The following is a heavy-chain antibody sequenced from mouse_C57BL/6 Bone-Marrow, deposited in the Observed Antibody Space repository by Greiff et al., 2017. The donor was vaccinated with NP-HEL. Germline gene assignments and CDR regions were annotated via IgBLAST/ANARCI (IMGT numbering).Heavy chain of an antibody. J-gene: IGHJ2*01. D-gene: IGHD3-2*02. CDR1: GYSITSGYY. Sequence: VQLQQSGPGLVKPSQSLSLTCSVTGYSITSGYYWNWIRQFPGNKLEWMGYISYDGSNNYNPSLKNRISITHDTSKNQFFLKLNSVTTEDAATYCCAQSEASYYFDYWGQGTTLTVSS. V-gene: IGHV3-6*01. CDR2: ISYDGSN. CDR3: AQSEASYYFDY.